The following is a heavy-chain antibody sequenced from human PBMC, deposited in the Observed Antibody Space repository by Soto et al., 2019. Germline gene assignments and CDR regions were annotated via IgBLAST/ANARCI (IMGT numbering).Heavy chain of an antibody. J-gene: IGHJ4*02. V-gene: IGHV4-59*01. CDR2: IYYSGST. CDR3: ARSDSGYDHSNFDY. CDR1: GGSISSYY. Sequence: QVQLQESGPGLVKPSETLSLTCTVSGGSISSYYWSWIRQPPGKGLEWIGYIYYSGSTNYNPSLKSRVTISVDTSKNQFSLKLSSVTAADTAVYYCARSDSGYDHSNFDYWGQGTLVTVSS. D-gene: IGHD5-12*01.